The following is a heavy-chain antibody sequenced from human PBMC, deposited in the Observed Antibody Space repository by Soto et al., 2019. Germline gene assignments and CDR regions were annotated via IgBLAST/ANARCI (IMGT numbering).Heavy chain of an antibody. D-gene: IGHD6-19*01. Sequence: QLQLQESGSGLVKPSQILSLTCAVSGGSISSGGYSWSWIRQPPGTGLEWIGYIYHSGSTYYNPSLKSRVTISVDRSKNQFSLKLSSVTAADTAVYYCARAGGLVAVAADYWGQGTLVTVSS. CDR3: ARAGGLVAVAADY. J-gene: IGHJ4*02. CDR1: GGSISSGGYS. V-gene: IGHV4-30-2*01. CDR2: IYHSGST.